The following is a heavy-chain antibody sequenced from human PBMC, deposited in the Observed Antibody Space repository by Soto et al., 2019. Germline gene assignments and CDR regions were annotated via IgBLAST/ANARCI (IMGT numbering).Heavy chain of an antibody. D-gene: IGHD5-12*01. J-gene: IGHJ4*02. V-gene: IGHV4-61*03. CDR1: GGSVSSEHYY. Sequence: QVQLQESGPGLVKSSETLSLTCTVSGGSVSSEHYYWNWIRQPPGKGLEWIGYFYYTGSTNYNPSLASRLTMSVDMSNTDFPLKLTSVTAADTAVYYCAGGTDGKKVAYWGQGTLVTVSS. CDR3: AGGTDGKKVAY. CDR2: FYYTGST.